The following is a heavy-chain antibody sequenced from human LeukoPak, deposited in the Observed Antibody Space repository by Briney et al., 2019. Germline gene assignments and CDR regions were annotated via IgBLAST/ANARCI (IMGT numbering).Heavy chain of an antibody. V-gene: IGHV1-18*01. D-gene: IGHD6-19*01. J-gene: IGHJ4*02. Sequence: ASVKVSCKASGYTFTSYGISWVRQAPGQGLEWMGWISAYNGNTNYAKKFQGRVTLTTDTSTSTAYMELRSLRSDDTALYYCARDEAVAGAFDSWGQGTLVTVSS. CDR2: ISAYNGNT. CDR3: ARDEAVAGAFDS. CDR1: GYTFTSYG.